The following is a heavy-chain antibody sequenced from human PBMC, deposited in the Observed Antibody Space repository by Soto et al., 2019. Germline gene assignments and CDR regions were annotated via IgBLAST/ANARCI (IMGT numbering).Heavy chain of an antibody. Sequence: PGESLKISCKGSGYSFTSYWIGWVRQMPGKGLEWMGIIYPGDSDTRYSPSFQGQVTISADKSISTAYLQWSSLKASDTAMYYCARQRDIVVEHPSYSTDVSGTATTITVSS. D-gene: IGHD2-2*01. CDR3: ARQRDIVVEHPSYSTDV. V-gene: IGHV5-51*01. CDR2: IYPGDSDT. J-gene: IGHJ6*03. CDR1: GYSFTSYW.